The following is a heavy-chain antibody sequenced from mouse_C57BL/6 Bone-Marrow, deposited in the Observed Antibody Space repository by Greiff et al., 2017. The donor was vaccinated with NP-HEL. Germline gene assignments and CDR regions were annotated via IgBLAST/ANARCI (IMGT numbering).Heavy chain of an antibody. J-gene: IGHJ2*01. CDR3: ASGRETVGDPFDD. CDR1: GFTFSSYA. Sequence: EVMLVESGAGLVKPGGSLKLSCAASGFTFSSYAMSWVRQTPEKRLEWVATIIDGGSYTYYPDNVKGRFTISRDTAKNNQYLQMSRLTSEDTAMYYCASGRETVGDPFDDWGQGTTRTVSS. D-gene: IGHD1-1*01. V-gene: IGHV5-4*03. CDR2: IIDGGSYT.